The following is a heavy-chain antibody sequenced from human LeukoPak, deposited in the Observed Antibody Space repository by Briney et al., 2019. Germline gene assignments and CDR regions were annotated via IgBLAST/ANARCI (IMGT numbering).Heavy chain of an antibody. CDR1: GGSISSYY. CDR3: ARDRYCSSTSCYGGWFDP. V-gene: IGHV4-59*01. CDR2: IYYSGST. D-gene: IGHD2-2*01. Sequence: PSETLSLTCTVSGGSISSYYWSWIRQPPGKGLEWIGDIYYSGSTNYSPSLKSRVTISVDTSKNQFSLKLSSVTAADTAVYYCARDRYCSSTSCYGGWFDPWGQGILVTVSS. J-gene: IGHJ5*02.